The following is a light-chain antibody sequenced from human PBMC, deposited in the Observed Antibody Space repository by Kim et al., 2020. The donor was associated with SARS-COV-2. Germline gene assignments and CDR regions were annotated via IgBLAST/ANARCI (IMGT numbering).Light chain of an antibody. Sequence: VDDRVTITCRASQDIRSALAWYQQKPGKSPRVLIYDASTLETGVPPRFSGSGSQTEFTLTISSLQPEDFATYYCQQFNSYPLTFGGGTKVDIK. CDR3: QQFNSYPLT. CDR1: QDIRSA. J-gene: IGKJ4*01. V-gene: IGKV1-13*02. CDR2: DAS.